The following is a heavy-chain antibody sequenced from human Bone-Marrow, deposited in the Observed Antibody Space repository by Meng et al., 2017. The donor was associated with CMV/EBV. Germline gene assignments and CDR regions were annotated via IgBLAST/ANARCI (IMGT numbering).Heavy chain of an antibody. J-gene: IGHJ4*02. CDR1: GFTFSSYS. CDR2: ISSSSSYI. D-gene: IGHD7-27*01. V-gene: IGHV3-21*04. CDR3: ARVAWGYFDY. Sequence: GESLKISCAASGFTFSSYSMNWVRQAPGKGLEWVSSISSSSSYIYYADSVKGRFTISRDNSKNTVYLQMNSLRAEDTAVYYCARVAWGYFDYWGQGTLVTVSS.